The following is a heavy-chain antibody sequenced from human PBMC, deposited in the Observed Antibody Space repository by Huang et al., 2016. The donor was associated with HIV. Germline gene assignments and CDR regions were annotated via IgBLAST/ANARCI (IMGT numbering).Heavy chain of an antibody. Sequence: QVQLVQSGAEVKKPGASVTISCKASGFSILIYYIHWVRQAPGQGLEWMGIVNPSGGGADYAQKFNGRVTMTRDTSTRTLYMELSSLRSEDTAVYYCAREGITPSGTEVSVFDFWGQGTPVSVSS. D-gene: IGHD6-13*01. V-gene: IGHV1-46*03. CDR3: AREGITPSGTEVSVFDF. CDR2: VNPSGGGA. J-gene: IGHJ5*01. CDR1: GFSILIYY.